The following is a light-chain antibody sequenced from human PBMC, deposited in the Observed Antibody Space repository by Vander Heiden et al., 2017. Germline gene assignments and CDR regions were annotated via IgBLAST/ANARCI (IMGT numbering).Light chain of an antibody. J-gene: IGKJ4*01. CDR1: QSISSW. Sequence: DIQMTHSPSPPSASVADRVTITSWASQSISSWVAWQQQKPEKAPKLLYYEASSLERGVASRCGGSGSGTEFTLTISRQQPDDFATYYCQQYNSYPTFGGGTKVEIK. CDR3: QQYNSYPT. V-gene: IGKV1-5*03. CDR2: EAS.